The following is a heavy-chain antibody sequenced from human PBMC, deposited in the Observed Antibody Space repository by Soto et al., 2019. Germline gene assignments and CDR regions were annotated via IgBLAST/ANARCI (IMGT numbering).Heavy chain of an antibody. CDR2: IYYSGNT. CDR3: ARGIYRTSSFFDS. J-gene: IGHJ4*02. CDR1: GDSISTADYY. D-gene: IGHD6-6*01. V-gene: IGHV4-30-4*01. Sequence: QVQLQESGPGLVKPSQTLSLTCTVSGDSISTADYYWNWIRQPPGKGLEWIGYIYYSGNTYYIPSLKSRVTISVATSKNQISLKLNSVTAADTAVYYCARGIYRTSSFFDSWGQGTLVTVSS.